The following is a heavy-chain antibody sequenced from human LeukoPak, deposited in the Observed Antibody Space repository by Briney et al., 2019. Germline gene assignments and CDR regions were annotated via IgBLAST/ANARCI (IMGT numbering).Heavy chain of an antibody. CDR3: AMVEGVHIERVTGHDAFDI. V-gene: IGHV1-69*04. CDR2: IIPILGIA. CDR1: GGTFSSYA. J-gene: IGHJ3*02. Sequence: ASVKVSCKASGGTFSSYAISWVRQAPGQGLEWMGRIIPILGIANYAQKFQGRVTITADKSTSTAYMELSSLRSEDTAVYYCAMVEGVHIERVTGHDAFDIWGQGTMVTVSS. D-gene: IGHD2-21*01.